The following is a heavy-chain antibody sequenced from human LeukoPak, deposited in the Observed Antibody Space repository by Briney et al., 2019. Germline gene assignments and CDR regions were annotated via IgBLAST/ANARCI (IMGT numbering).Heavy chain of an antibody. CDR1: GFTFSSYA. J-gene: IGHJ4*02. CDR2: ISGSGGST. D-gene: IGHD3-9*01. CDR3: ANLPNCDILTGYSSGY. Sequence: GGSLRLSCAASGFTFSSYAMSWVRQAPGKALEWVSAISGSGGSTYYADSVKGRFTISRDNSKNTLYLQMNSLRAEDPAVYYRANLPNCDILTGYSSGYWGQGTLVTVSS. V-gene: IGHV3-23*01.